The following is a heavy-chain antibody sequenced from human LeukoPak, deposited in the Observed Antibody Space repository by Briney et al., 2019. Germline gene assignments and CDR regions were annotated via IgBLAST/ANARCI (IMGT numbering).Heavy chain of an antibody. CDR1: GGSISSYY. J-gene: IGHJ5*02. D-gene: IGHD6-19*01. CDR3: AKISVAGKWVVSQNWFDP. V-gene: IGHV4-59*03. Sequence: TSETLSLTCSVSGGSISSYYWSWIRQPPGKGLEWIGYIYYSGRTSYNPSLKSRVTISVDTSKNQFSLRLSSVTAADTAMYYCAKISVAGKWVVSQNWFDPWGQGTLVTVSS. CDR2: IYYSGRT.